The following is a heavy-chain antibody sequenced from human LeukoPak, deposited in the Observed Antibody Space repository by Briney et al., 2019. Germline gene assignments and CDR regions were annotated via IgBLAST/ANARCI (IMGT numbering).Heavy chain of an antibody. Sequence: ASVKVSCKASGYTFTGYYMHWVRQAPGQGLELMGWINPNSGGTNYAQKFQGRVTMTRDTSISTAYMELSRLRSDDTAVYYCARKIGADTDYYDSSGPDLDYWGQGTLVTVSS. CDR3: ARKIGADTDYYDSSGPDLDY. D-gene: IGHD3-22*01. V-gene: IGHV1-2*02. J-gene: IGHJ4*02. CDR1: GYTFTGYY. CDR2: INPNSGGT.